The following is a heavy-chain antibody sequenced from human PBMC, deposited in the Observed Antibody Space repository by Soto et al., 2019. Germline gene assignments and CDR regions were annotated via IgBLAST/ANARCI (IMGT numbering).Heavy chain of an antibody. D-gene: IGHD2-15*01. CDR1: GFSLSTSGMC. CDR3: AWMARYCSGGSCIDY. J-gene: IGHJ4*02. Sequence: SGPTLVNPTQTLTLTCTFSGFSLSTSGMCVSWVRQPPGKALEWLARIDWDDDKCYSTSLKTRLTISKDTSKNQVVLTMTNMDPVDTATYYCAWMARYCSGGSCIDYWGQGTLVTVSS. V-gene: IGHV2-70*11. CDR2: IDWDDDK.